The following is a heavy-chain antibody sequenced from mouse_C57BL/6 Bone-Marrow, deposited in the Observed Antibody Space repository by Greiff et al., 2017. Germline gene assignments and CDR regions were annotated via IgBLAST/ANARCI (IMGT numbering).Heavy chain of an antibody. Sequence: EVMLVESGGGLVKPGGSLKLSCAASGFTFSDYGMHWVRQAPEKGLEWVAYISSGSSTIYYADTVKGRFTISRDNAKNTLFLQMTSLRSEDTAMYYCSRRNYYGSSYDYAMDYWGQGTSVTFSS. D-gene: IGHD1-1*01. J-gene: IGHJ4*01. CDR2: ISSGSSTI. V-gene: IGHV5-17*01. CDR1: GFTFSDYG. CDR3: SRRNYYGSSYDYAMDY.